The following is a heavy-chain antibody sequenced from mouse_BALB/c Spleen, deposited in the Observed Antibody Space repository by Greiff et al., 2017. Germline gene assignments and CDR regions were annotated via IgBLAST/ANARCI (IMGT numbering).Heavy chain of an antibody. V-gene: IGHV5-12-2*01. CDR3: ASSYYYGSSFFDD. Sequence: EVQLVESGGGLVQPGGSLKLSCAASGFTFSSYTMSWVRQTPEKRLEWVAYISNGGGSTYYPDTVKGRFTISRDNAKNTLYLQMSSLKSEDMAMYYCASSYYYGSSFFDDWGQGTTLTVSS. CDR1: GFTFSSYT. D-gene: IGHD1-1*01. J-gene: IGHJ2*01. CDR2: ISNGGGST.